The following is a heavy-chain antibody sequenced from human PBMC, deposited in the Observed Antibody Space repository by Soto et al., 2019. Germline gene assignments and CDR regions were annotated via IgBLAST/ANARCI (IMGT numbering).Heavy chain of an antibody. V-gene: IGHV4-59*08. CDR1: GGSISSSY. CDR2: IYDSGST. D-gene: IGHD6-13*01. Sequence: QVQLQESGPGLVKPSETLSLTCTVSGGSISSSYWSWIRQPPGKGLEWSGYIYDSGSTYYNSSLKSRVTMSVDTSKNQFSLNLRSVTAADTDVYYCARQLISWGQGTPVTVSS. J-gene: IGHJ5*02. CDR3: ARQLIS.